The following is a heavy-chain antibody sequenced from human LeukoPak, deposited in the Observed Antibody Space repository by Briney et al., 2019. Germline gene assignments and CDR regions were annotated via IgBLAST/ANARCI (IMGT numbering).Heavy chain of an antibody. CDR3: ARDSYEVGATFDY. V-gene: IGHV3-74*01. J-gene: IGHJ4*02. CDR1: GFTFSSYA. D-gene: IGHD1-26*01. CDR2: INIDGTTT. Sequence: GGSLRLSCSASGFTFSSYAMHWVRQVPGKGLVWVSRINIDGTTTNYADSVKGRFTVSRDNAKNTLYLQVNSLRVEDTAVYYCARDSYEVGATFDYWGQGTLVTVSS.